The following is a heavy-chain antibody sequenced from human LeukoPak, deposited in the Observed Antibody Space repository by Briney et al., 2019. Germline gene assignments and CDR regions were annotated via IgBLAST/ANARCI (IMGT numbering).Heavy chain of an antibody. CDR1: GGSISSYC. CDR3: ARGGDSSGYYYPVFDY. Sequence: ETLSLTCTVSGGSISSYCWSWIRQPPGKGLEWIGYIYYSGSTNYNPSLKSRVTISVDTSKNQFSLKLSSVTAADTAVYYCARGGDSSGYYYPVFDYWGQGTLVTVSS. J-gene: IGHJ4*02. D-gene: IGHD3-22*01. CDR2: IYYSGST. V-gene: IGHV4-59*01.